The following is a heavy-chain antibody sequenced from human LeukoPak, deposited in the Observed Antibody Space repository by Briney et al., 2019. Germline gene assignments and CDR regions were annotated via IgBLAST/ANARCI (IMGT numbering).Heavy chain of an antibody. CDR2: ISGSGGST. V-gene: IGHV3-23*01. Sequence: GGSLRLSCAASGFTFSGYAMSWVRQAPGEGLEWVSAISGSGGSTYYADSVKGRFTISRDNSKNTLYLQMNSLRAEDTAVYYCATGEMATKVYWGQGTLVTVSS. CDR3: ATGEMATKVY. J-gene: IGHJ4*02. CDR1: GFTFSGYA. D-gene: IGHD5-24*01.